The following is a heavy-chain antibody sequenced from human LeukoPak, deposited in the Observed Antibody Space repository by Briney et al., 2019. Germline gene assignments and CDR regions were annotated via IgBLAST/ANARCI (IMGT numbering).Heavy chain of an antibody. V-gene: IGHV3-11*04. CDR2: ISSSGSTI. J-gene: IGHJ4*02. Sequence: PGGSLRPSCAASGFTFSDYYMSWIRQAPGKGLEWVSYISSSGSTIYYADSVKGRFTISRDNAKNSLYLQMNSLRAEDTAVYYCARNKYDSSGRRFDYWGQGTLVTVSS. CDR1: GFTFSDYY. CDR3: ARNKYDSSGRRFDY. D-gene: IGHD3-22*01.